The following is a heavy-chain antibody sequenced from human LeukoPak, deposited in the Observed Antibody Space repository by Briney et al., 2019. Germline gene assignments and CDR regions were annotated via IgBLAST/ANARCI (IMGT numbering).Heavy chain of an antibody. CDR3: ASIAARRDLRPPVP. CDR1: GYTFTAYY. J-gene: IGHJ5*02. V-gene: IGHV1-2*02. CDR2: INPNSGTT. Sequence: ASVKVSCKATGYTFTAYYMQWVRQAPGQGLEWMEWINPNSGTTNCAQKFQGRVTMTRDTSISTAYMELNRLRSDDTAIYYCASIAARRDLRPPVPWGQGTLVTVSS. D-gene: IGHD6-6*01.